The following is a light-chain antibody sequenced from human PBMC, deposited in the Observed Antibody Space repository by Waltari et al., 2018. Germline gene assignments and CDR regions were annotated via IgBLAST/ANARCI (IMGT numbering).Light chain of an antibody. V-gene: IGKV3D-15*01. CDR2: GAS. Sequence: EIVMTQSPATLSVSPGERATLPCTASQSISDSLGWYQQRPGQAPRLLTYGASTRATGIPARFSGSGSGTEFTLTISSLQSEDFAVYYCHQYKIWPEAFGQGTKVEIK. J-gene: IGKJ1*01. CDR3: HQYKIWPEA. CDR1: QSISDS.